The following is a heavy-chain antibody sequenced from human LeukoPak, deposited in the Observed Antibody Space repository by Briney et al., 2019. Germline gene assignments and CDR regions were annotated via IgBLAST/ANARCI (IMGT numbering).Heavy chain of an antibody. CDR1: GFTFSSYA. V-gene: IGHV3-30*14. J-gene: IGHJ4*02. CDR2: ISYDGSNK. CDR3: ARVTVTTRSLDY. D-gene: IGHD4-17*01. Sequence: GRSLRLSCAASGFTFSSYAMHWVRQAPGKGLEWVAVISYDGSNKYYADSVKGRFTISRDNSKNTLYLQMNSLRAEDTAVYYCARVTVTTRSLDYWGQGTLVTVSS.